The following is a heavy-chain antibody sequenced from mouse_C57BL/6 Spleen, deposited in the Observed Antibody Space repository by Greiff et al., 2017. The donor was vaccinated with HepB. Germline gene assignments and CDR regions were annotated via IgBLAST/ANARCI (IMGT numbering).Heavy chain of an antibody. CDR2: ISSGGDYI. J-gene: IGHJ2*01. CDR3: TREYYGFDY. V-gene: IGHV5-9-1*02. CDR1: GFTFSSYA. D-gene: IGHD1-1*01. Sequence: EVNVVESGEGLVKPGGSLKLSCAASGFTFSSYAMSWVRQTPEKRLEWVAYISSGGDYIYYADTVKGRFTISRDNARNTLYLQMSSLKSEDTAMYYCTREYYGFDYWGHGTTLTVSS.